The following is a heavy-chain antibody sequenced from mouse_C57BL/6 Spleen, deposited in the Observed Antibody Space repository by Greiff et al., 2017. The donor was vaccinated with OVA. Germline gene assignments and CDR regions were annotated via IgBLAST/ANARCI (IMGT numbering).Heavy chain of an antibody. CDR3: AREEANYYGSHGGAMDY. D-gene: IGHD1-1*01. CDR2: IYPGSGST. V-gene: IGHV1-55*01. Sequence: QVQLKQPGAELVKPGASVKMSCKASGYTFTSYWITWVKQRPGQGLEWIGDIYPGSGSTNYNEKFKSKATLTVDTSSSTAYMQLSSLTSEDSAVYYCAREEANYYGSHGGAMDYWGQGTSVTVSS. CDR1: GYTFTSYW. J-gene: IGHJ4*01.